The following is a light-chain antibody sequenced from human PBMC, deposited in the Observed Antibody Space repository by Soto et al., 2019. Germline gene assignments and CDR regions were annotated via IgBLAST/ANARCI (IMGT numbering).Light chain of an antibody. V-gene: IGKV3-11*01. J-gene: IGKJ3*01. CDR2: DAS. Sequence: EIVFTQSPATLSLSPGESATLSCRASQSINNYLAWYQHKPGQAPRLLIYDASHRATGIPARFSGSGSGTDFTLTISSLEPEDFAVYFFQQRSNWPPTVGPGTKVDIK. CDR3: QQRSNWPPT. CDR1: QSINNY.